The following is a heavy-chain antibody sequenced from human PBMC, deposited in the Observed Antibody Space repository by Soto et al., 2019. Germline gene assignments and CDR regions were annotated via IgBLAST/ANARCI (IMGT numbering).Heavy chain of an antibody. V-gene: IGHV1-46*01. D-gene: IGHD3-22*01. Sequence: QVQLVQSGAEVKKPGASVKVSCKASGYTFTSYYMHWVRQAPGQGLEWMGIINPSGGSTSYAQKFQGRVTMIRDTSTSTVYMELSSLRSEDTAVYYCARDKSSGYYGYYFDYWGQGTLVTVSS. J-gene: IGHJ4*02. CDR3: ARDKSSGYYGYYFDY. CDR1: GYTFTSYY. CDR2: INPSGGST.